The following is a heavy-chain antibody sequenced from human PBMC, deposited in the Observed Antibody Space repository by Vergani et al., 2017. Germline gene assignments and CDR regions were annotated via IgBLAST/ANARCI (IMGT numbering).Heavy chain of an antibody. V-gene: IGHV3-49*04. CDR3: TRGRLDDSYAYFDY. D-gene: IGHD3-16*01. CDR2: IWSKPYGGTT. CDR1: GITLGDYA. J-gene: IGHJ4*02. Sequence: VHLMDSGEGLVQPGRSLRLSCSGSGITLGDYAMTWVRQATGKGLAWVAFIWSKPYGGTTEYAASVKGRFTISRDDSKSIAYLQMSSLKAEDTAVYYSTRGRLDDSYAYFDYWGQGTLVTVSP.